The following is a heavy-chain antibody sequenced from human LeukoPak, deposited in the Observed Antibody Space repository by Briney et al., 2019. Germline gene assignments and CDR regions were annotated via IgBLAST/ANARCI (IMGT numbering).Heavy chain of an antibody. V-gene: IGHV4-59*08. CDR1: GGSINIYY. D-gene: IGHD3-10*01. Sequence: SETLSLTCTVSGGSINIYYWSWIRHPPGNGLDWIGYFYYSGSTNYNPSLKSRVTISVDTSKNQFSLKLSSVTAPDTAVYYCARHGPSRDPITMVRGVIIHYGMDVWGQGTTVTVSS. J-gene: IGHJ6*02. CDR3: ARHGPSRDPITMVRGVIIHYGMDV. CDR2: FYYSGST.